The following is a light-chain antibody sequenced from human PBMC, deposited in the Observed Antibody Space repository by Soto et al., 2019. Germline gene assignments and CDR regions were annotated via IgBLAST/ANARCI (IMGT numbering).Light chain of an antibody. V-gene: IGLV2-23*01. J-gene: IGLJ2*01. CDR2: EGN. CDR1: SSDVGTYNL. CDR3: CSYAPSRTLL. Sequence: QSALTQPASVSGSPGESITIPCTGTSSDVGTYNLVTWYQQHPGRVPKLILYEGNKRPSGVSSRFSASKSGNTASLTISGLQAEDEADYFCCSYAPSRTLLFGGGTKLTVL.